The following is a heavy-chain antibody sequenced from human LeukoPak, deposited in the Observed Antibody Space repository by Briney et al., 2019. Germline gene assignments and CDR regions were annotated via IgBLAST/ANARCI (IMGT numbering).Heavy chain of an antibody. V-gene: IGHV1-69*04. Sequence: ASVKVSCKASGGTFSSYAISWVRQAPGQGLEWMGRIIPILGIANYAQKFQGRVTIIADKSTSTAYMELSSLRSEDTAVYYCAQKTAYDILTGSGTWGQGTLVTVSS. CDR1: GGTFSSYA. J-gene: IGHJ5*02. CDR2: IIPILGIA. CDR3: AQKTAYDILTGSGT. D-gene: IGHD3-9*01.